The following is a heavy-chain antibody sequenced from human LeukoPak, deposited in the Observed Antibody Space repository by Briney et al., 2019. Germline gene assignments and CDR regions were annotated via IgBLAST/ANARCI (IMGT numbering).Heavy chain of an antibody. CDR2: ISSSSSYI. V-gene: IGHV3-21*01. D-gene: IGHD6-13*01. CDR1: GFTFSSYS. CDR3: ARFLAAAGTDAFDI. J-gene: IGHJ3*02. Sequence: GGSLRLSCAASGFTFSSYSMNWVRQAPGRGLEWGSSISSSSSYIYYADSVKGRFTISRDNAKNSLYLQMNSLRAEDTAVYYCARFLAAAGTDAFDIWGQGTMVTVSS.